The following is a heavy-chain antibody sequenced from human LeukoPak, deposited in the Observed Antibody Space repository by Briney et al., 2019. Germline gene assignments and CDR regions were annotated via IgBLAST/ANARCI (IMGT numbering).Heavy chain of an antibody. V-gene: IGHV3-48*01. Sequence: GRSLRLSCAASGFTFSSYSMNWVRQAPGKGLEWVSYISSSSSTIYYADSVKGRFTISRDNAKNSLYLQMNSLRAEDTAVYYCASSTSLPFDYWGQGTLVTVSS. CDR3: ASSTSLPFDY. J-gene: IGHJ4*02. D-gene: IGHD2-2*01. CDR2: ISSSSSTI. CDR1: GFTFSSYS.